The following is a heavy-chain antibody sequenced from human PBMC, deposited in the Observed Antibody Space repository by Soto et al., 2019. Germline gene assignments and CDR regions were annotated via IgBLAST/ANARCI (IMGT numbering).Heavy chain of an antibody. Sequence: QVQLVQSGAEVKKPGASVKVSCKASGYTFTSYAISWVRQAPGQGLEWMGWISAYNGNTNYAQKLQGRVTMTTDTXXXXXXXXXXXXXXXXTXXXXXXXDDPPTHYWGQGTLVTVSS. CDR2: ISAYNGNT. CDR1: GYTFTSYA. J-gene: IGHJ4*02. CDR3: XXDDPPTHY. V-gene: IGHV1-18*01. D-gene: IGHD4-17*01.